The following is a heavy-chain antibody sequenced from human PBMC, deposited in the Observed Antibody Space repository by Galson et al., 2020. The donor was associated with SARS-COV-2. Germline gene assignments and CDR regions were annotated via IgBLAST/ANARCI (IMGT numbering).Heavy chain of an antibody. CDR2: LSSGGIT. CDR3: ARDLGGYFDY. J-gene: IGHJ4*02. V-gene: IGHV3-23*01. Sequence: GGSLRLSCAASGLILTTYDMTWVRQTPGKGLEWVAALSSGGITLYADSVRGRFTIPRDNSKNTLYLQMNSLRGEDTAVYYCARDLGGYFDYWGQGTLVTVSS. CDR1: GLILTTYD. D-gene: IGHD3-10*01.